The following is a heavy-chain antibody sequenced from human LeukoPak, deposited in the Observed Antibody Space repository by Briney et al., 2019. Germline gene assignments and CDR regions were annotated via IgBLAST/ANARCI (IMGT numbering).Heavy chain of an antibody. CDR3: AKVIRNSGYDLPSQQYYFDY. D-gene: IGHD5-12*01. CDR2: ISGSGGST. Sequence: PGGSLRLSCAAYGFTFSSYAMSWVRQAPGKGLEWVSAISGSGGSTYYADSVKGRFTISRDNSKNTLYLQMNSLRAEDTAVYYCAKVIRNSGYDLPSQQYYFDYWGQGTLVTVSS. V-gene: IGHV3-23*01. CDR1: GFTFSSYA. J-gene: IGHJ4*02.